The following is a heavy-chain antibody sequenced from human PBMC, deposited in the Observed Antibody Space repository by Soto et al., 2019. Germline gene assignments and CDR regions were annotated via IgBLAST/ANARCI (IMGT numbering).Heavy chain of an antibody. D-gene: IGHD3-9*01. Sequence: SETLSLTCTVSGGSISSYYWSWIRQPPGKGLEWIGYIYYSGSTNYNPSLKSRVTISVDTSKNQFSLKLSSVTAADTAVYYCARGLRYFDWLSHFDYWGQGTLVAVS. J-gene: IGHJ4*02. CDR3: ARGLRYFDWLSHFDY. V-gene: IGHV4-59*01. CDR1: GGSISSYY. CDR2: IYYSGST.